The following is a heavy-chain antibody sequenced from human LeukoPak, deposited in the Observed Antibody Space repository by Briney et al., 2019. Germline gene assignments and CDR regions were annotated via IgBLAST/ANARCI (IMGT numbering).Heavy chain of an antibody. V-gene: IGHV3-11*04. CDR3: ATVGYDYVWGSYRSTSYYFDY. J-gene: IGHJ4*02. D-gene: IGHD3-16*02. CDR1: GFTFSDYY. CDR2: ISSSGSTI. Sequence: GGSLRLSCAASGFTFSDYYMSWIRQAPGKGLEWVSYISSSGSTIYYADSVKGRFTISRDNAKNSLYLQMNSLRAEDTAVYYCATVGYDYVWGSYRSTSYYFDYWGQGTLVTVSS.